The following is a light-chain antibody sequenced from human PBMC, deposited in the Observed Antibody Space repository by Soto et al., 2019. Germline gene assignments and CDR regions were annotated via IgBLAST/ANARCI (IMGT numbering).Light chain of an antibody. Sequence: EIVMTQSPATLSVSPGERATFSCRASQSVSSNLAWYQQKPGQAPRLLIYGASSRATGIPDRFSGSGSGTDFTLTISRLEPEDFALYYCQQYGGSPRTFGQGTKVDIK. CDR2: GAS. V-gene: IGKV3-20*01. CDR1: QSVSSN. J-gene: IGKJ1*01. CDR3: QQYGGSPRT.